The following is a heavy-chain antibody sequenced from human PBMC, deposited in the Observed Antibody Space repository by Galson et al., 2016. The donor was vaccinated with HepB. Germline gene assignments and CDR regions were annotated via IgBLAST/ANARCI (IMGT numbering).Heavy chain of an antibody. V-gene: IGHV3-23*01. D-gene: IGHD4-17*01. CDR3: VKDRRYGDYVGWFDP. Sequence: SLRLSCAASGFTFNSYAMSWVRQAPGKGLEWVAGISASGQTTFYADSVTGRFTVSRDNSKNTLNLEMNKLRVEDTAVYYCVKDRRYGDYVGWFDPGGQGTPVIVSS. J-gene: IGHJ5*02. CDR1: GFTFNSYA. CDR2: ISASGQTT.